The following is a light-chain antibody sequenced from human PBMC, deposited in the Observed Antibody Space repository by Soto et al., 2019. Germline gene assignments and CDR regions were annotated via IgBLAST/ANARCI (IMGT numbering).Light chain of an antibody. CDR2: AAS. CDR3: QKYSSVPF. Sequence: DIQMTQSPTSLSASVGDRVTITCRASQDIRNFVAWYQQKPGKAPKLLIYAASTLQSGVPSRFSCSGSGTDFTLTINGLQPEDVATYSCQKYSSVPFFGPGTKVEIK. V-gene: IGKV1-27*01. J-gene: IGKJ3*01. CDR1: QDIRNF.